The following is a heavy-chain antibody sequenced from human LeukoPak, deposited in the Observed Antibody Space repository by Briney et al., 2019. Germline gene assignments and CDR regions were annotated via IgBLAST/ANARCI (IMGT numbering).Heavy chain of an antibody. CDR3: ARANFLYCSSSTCLFDY. D-gene: IGHD2-2*01. CDR1: GYTFTVYY. V-gene: IGHV1-2*02. CDR2: INPNDVDT. Sequence: GASVKVSCKASGYTFTVYYMHWVRQAPGQGFEWMGWINPNDVDTNYAQKFQGRVTMTRDTFISTAHMEVSRLRSDDTAVYYCARANFLYCSSSTCLFDYWGQGTLVTVSS. J-gene: IGHJ4*02.